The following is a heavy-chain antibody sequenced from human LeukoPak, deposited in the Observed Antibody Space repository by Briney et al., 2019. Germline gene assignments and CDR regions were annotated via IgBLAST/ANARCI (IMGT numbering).Heavy chain of an antibody. CDR2: INPSGGST. D-gene: IGHD1-14*01. J-gene: IGHJ4*02. CDR1: GYTFTSYY. Sequence: ASVKVACKASGYTFTSYYMHWVRQAPGQGLEWIGIINPSGGSTGYAQKFQGRVTMTRDMSTSTVYMELSSLRSEDTAVYYCAITSAAYYFDYWGQGTLVTVSS. V-gene: IGHV1-46*01. CDR3: AITSAAYYFDY.